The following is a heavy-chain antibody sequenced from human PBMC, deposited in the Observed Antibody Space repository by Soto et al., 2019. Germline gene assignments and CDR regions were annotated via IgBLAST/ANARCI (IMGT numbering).Heavy chain of an antibody. D-gene: IGHD3-3*01. V-gene: IGHV4-59*12. CDR1: GGSISSYY. Sequence: SETLSLTCTVSGGSISSYYWSWIRQPPGKGLEWIGYIYYSGNTNYNPSLKSRVTISLDTSKTQFSLKLNSVTAADTAVYYCARVQTLFGIINVFDNWGQGTLLTVSS. CDR2: IYYSGNT. CDR3: ARVQTLFGIINVFDN. J-gene: IGHJ4*02.